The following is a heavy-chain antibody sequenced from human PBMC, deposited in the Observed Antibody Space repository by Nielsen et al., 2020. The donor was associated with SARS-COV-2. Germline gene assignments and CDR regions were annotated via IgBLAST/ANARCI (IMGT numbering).Heavy chain of an antibody. CDR2: ISWNSGSI. Sequence: GGSLRLSCAASGFTFDDYAMHWVRQAPGKGLEWVSGISWNSGSIGYADSVKGRFTISRDNSKNTLYLQMNSLRAEDTAVYYCAKAYGAAPSYYFDYWGQGTLVTVSS. CDR3: AKAYGAAPSYYFDY. V-gene: IGHV3-9*01. CDR1: GFTFDDYA. J-gene: IGHJ4*02. D-gene: IGHD3-16*01.